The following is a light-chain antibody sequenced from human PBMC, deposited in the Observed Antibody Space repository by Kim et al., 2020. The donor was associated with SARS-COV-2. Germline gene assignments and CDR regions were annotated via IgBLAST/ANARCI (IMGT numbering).Light chain of an antibody. J-gene: IGKJ2*01. V-gene: IGKV1-5*03. Sequence: RSASVGDRITITCRASRNIRTSLAWFHRKSGKAPKLLIYKASSLENGDPSKFSGSGSGTEFTVTVSSLQPDDFATYYCHQYYRFSTFGQGTKLEI. CDR1: RNIRTS. CDR3: HQYYRFST. CDR2: KAS.